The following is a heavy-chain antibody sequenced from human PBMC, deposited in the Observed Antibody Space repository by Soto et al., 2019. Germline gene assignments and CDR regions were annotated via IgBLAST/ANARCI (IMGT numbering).Heavy chain of an antibody. V-gene: IGHV1-46*01. CDR2: INPSGGST. Sequence: ASMNVSCKASGYTFTSYYMHWVRQAPGQGLGWMGIINPSGGSTSYAQKFQGRVTMTRDTSTSTVYMELSSLRSEDTAVYYCARMVGPGIAAAEIIYGMDVWGQGTTVTVSS. CDR1: GYTFTSYY. D-gene: IGHD6-13*01. CDR3: ARMVGPGIAAAEIIYGMDV. J-gene: IGHJ6*02.